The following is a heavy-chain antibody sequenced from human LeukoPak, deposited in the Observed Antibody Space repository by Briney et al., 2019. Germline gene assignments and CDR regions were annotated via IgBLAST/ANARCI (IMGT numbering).Heavy chain of an antibody. CDR2: IYPGDSDT. CDR3: ARLLLPLYYDILTGYGY. CDR1: GYSFTSYW. J-gene: IGHJ4*02. V-gene: IGHV5-51*01. D-gene: IGHD3-9*01. Sequence: PGESLKISCKGSGYSFTSYWIGWVRLVPGKGLEWMGIIYPGDSDTRYSPSFQGQVTISADKSISTAYLQWSSLKASDTAMYYCARLLLPLYYDILTGYGYWGQGTLVTVSS.